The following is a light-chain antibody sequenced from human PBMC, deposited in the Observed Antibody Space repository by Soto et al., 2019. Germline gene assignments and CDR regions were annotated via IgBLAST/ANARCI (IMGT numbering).Light chain of an antibody. V-gene: IGKV3-20*01. CDR3: QQYGNSLLT. CDR2: GAS. Sequence: EIVLAQSPATLSLSPGERATLSCTASQIVSTAFLAWYQQKPGQAPRLLIYGASNRASDVPERFRGRGSGTDFTLTINELEPEDFAVYYCQQYGNSLLTFGQGTRLEIK. CDR1: QIVSTAF. J-gene: IGKJ5*01.